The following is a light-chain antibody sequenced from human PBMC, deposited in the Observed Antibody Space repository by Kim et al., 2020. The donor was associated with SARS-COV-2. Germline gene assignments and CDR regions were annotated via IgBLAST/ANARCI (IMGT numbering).Light chain of an antibody. Sequence: GQSVPISCTGTSSDVSDYNYVSCYQQHPGKAPKLIIYEVNKRPSGIPDRFSGSKSGNTASLTVSGLQAEDEADYYCSSYVGNNNFVFGLGTKVTVL. CDR2: EVN. CDR3: SSYVGNNNFV. CDR1: SSDVSDYNY. V-gene: IGLV2-8*01. J-gene: IGLJ1*01.